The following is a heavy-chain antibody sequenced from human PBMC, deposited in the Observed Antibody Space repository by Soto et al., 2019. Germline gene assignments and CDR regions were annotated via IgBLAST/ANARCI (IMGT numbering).Heavy chain of an antibody. D-gene: IGHD5-12*01. CDR3: ARDLSGYDGCFDY. J-gene: IGHJ4*02. CDR1: GFTFSSYS. Sequence: PGGSLRLSCAASGFTFSSYSMDWVRQAPGKGLEWVSSISSSSSYIYYADSVKGRFTISRDNAKNSLYLQMNSLRAEDTAVYYCARDLSGYDGCFDYWGQGTLVTVSS. V-gene: IGHV3-21*01. CDR2: ISSSSSYI.